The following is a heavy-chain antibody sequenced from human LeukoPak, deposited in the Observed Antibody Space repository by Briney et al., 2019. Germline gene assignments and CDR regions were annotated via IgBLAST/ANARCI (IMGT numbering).Heavy chain of an antibody. CDR3: AELGITMIGGV. CDR2: ISSSSRYI. J-gene: IGHJ6*04. CDR1: EFIFSTYS. V-gene: IGHV3-21*01. Sequence: GGSLRLSCAASEFIFSTYSMNWVRQAPGKGLEWVSSISSSSRYIYYADSVKGRFTISRDNAKNSLYLQMNSLRAEDTAVYYCAELGITMIGGVWGKGTTVTISS. D-gene: IGHD3-10*02.